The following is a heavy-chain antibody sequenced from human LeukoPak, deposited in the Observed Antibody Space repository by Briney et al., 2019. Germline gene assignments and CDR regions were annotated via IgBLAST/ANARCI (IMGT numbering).Heavy chain of an antibody. Sequence: ASVKVSCKASGGTFSSYAISWVRQAPGQGLEWMGWINPNSGGTNYAQKFQGWVTMTRDTSISTAYMELSRLRSDDTAVYYCARALSGGDRDAFDIWGQGTMVTVSS. CDR1: GGTFSSYA. CDR2: INPNSGGT. J-gene: IGHJ3*02. CDR3: ARALSGGDRDAFDI. D-gene: IGHD2-21*02. V-gene: IGHV1-2*04.